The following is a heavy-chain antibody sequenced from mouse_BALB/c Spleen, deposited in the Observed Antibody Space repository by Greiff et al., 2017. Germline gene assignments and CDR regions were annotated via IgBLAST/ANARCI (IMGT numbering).Heavy chain of an antibody. Sequence: EGQLQQSGTVLARPGASVKMSCKASGYSFTSYWMHWVKQRPGQGLEWIGAIYPGNSDTSYNQKFKGKAKLTAVTSASTAYMELSSLTNEDSAVYYCTRRGYGKNWYFDVWGAGTTVTVSS. CDR2: IYPGNSDT. CDR1: GYSFTSYW. D-gene: IGHD1-1*01. J-gene: IGHJ1*01. CDR3: TRRGYGKNWYFDV. V-gene: IGHV1-5*01.